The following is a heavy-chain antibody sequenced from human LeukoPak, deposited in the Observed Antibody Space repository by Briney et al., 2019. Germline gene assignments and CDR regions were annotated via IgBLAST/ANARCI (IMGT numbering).Heavy chain of an antibody. CDR3: ARVRDDYFFDY. Sequence: PSETLSLTCTVSGDSITTSGYYWSWIRRHPGAGLEWIAYIHYIGNTYYNPSLESRVTMSIDTSSNQFSLNVASVTAADTAVYFCARVRDDYFFDYWGQVILVTVSS. D-gene: IGHD3-3*01. CDR1: GDSITTSGYY. J-gene: IGHJ4*02. CDR2: IHYIGNT. V-gene: IGHV4-31*03.